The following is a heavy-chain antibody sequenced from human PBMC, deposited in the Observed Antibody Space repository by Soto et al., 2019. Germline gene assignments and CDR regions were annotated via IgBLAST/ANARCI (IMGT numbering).Heavy chain of an antibody. J-gene: IGHJ5*02. Sequence: QPGGSLRLSCAASGFTFSSYAMSWVRQAPGKGLEWVSAISGSGGSTYYADSVKGRFTISRDNSKNTLYLQMNSLRAEDTAVYYCAKDALGRSGSGSYYAPGRRTPYNWFDPWGQGTLVTVSS. CDR2: ISGSGGST. D-gene: IGHD3-10*01. CDR3: AKDALGRSGSGSYYAPGRRTPYNWFDP. V-gene: IGHV3-23*01. CDR1: GFTFSSYA.